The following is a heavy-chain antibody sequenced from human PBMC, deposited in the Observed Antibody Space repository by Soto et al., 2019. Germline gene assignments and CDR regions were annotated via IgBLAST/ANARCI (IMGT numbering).Heavy chain of an antibody. J-gene: IGHJ6*02. Sequence: AGGSLRLSCAASGFTFSSYGMHWVRQAPGKGLEWVAVISYDGSNKYYADSVKGRFTISRDNSKNTLYLQMNSLRAEDTAVYYCAKDRKYYGSRRPGGRPALDVWGQGTKVTVYS. D-gene: IGHD3-10*01. CDR2: ISYDGSNK. CDR3: AKDRKYYGSRRPGGRPALDV. CDR1: GFTFSSYG. V-gene: IGHV3-30*18.